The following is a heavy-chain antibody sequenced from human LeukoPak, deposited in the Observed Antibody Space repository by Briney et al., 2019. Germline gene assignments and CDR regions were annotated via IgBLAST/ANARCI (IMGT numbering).Heavy chain of an antibody. CDR3: ARRTVYCSGTSCSN. CDR2: ISSSSSTI. V-gene: IGHV3-48*01. D-gene: IGHD2-2*01. Sequence: GGSLRLSCAASGFTFSSYSMNWVRQAPGKGLEWVSYISSSSSTIYYADSVKGRFTISRDNAKNSLYLQMNSLRAEDTAVYYCARRTVYCSGTSCSNWGQGTLVTVSS. CDR1: GFTFSSYS. J-gene: IGHJ4*02.